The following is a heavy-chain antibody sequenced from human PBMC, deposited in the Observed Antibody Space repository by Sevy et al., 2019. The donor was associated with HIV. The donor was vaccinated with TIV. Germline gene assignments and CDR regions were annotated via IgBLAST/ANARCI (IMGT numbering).Heavy chain of an antibody. Sequence: GGSLRLSCVVSGYSFSSYAISWVRQAPGKGLEWVSTINARGGSTYYADSVKGRFTISRDNPKNTLFLQMINLRVDDTAIFYCARHSAAMAAAASDFLDNWDQGTLVTVSS. CDR2: INARGGST. CDR3: ARHSAAMAAAASDFLDN. J-gene: IGHJ4*02. CDR1: GYSFSSYA. D-gene: IGHD2-15*01. V-gene: IGHV3-23*01.